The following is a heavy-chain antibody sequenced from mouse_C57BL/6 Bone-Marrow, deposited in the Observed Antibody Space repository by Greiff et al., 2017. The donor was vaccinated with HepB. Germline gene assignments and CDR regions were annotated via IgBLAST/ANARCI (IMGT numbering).Heavy chain of an antibody. CDR1: GYTFTSYW. CDR2: IHPNSGST. D-gene: IGHD1-1*01. J-gene: IGHJ2*01. CDR3: ASYYYGSSFYFDY. V-gene: IGHV1-64*01. Sequence: QVQLQQPGAELVKPGASVKLSCKASGYTFTSYWMHWVMQRPGQGLEWIGMIHPNSGSTNYNEKFKSKATLTVDKSSSTAYMQLSSLTSADSAVYYCASYYYGSSFYFDYWGQGTTLTVSS.